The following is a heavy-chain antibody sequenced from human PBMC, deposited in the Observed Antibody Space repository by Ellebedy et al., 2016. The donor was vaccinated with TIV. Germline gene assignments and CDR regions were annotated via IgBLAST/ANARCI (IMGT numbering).Heavy chain of an antibody. CDR3: AKSEGDPFGGVIVHFDY. CDR1: GFTFSSYA. CDR2: ISGSGGST. Sequence: GGSLRLXXAASGFTFSSYAMSWVRQAPGKWLEWVSAISGSGGSTYYADSVKGRFTISRDNSKNTLYLQMNSLRAEDTAVYYCAKSEGDPFGGVIVHFDYWGQGTLVTVSS. V-gene: IGHV3-23*01. D-gene: IGHD3-16*02. J-gene: IGHJ4*02.